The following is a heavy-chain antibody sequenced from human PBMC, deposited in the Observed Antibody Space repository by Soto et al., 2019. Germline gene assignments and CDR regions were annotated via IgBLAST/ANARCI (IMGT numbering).Heavy chain of an antibody. V-gene: IGHV3-66*01. D-gene: IGHD2-15*01. Sequence: GGSLRLSCAASGFTVSSKYMTWVRQAPGKGLEWVSLIQSGGTTYYADSVKGRFTISRDTSENTLHLQMDSLRVEDTAVYYCARDVGRCGGGRCYGIPLDVWGKASTVTV. J-gene: IGHJ6*03. CDR2: IQSGGTT. CDR3: ARDVGRCGGGRCYGIPLDV. CDR1: GFTVSSKY.